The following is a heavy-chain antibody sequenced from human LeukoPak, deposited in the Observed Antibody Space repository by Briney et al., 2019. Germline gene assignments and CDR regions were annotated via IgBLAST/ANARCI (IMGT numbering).Heavy chain of an antibody. J-gene: IGHJ4*02. CDR1: GFTFSSYA. V-gene: IGHV3-30*04. Sequence: PGRSLRLSCAASGFTFSSYAMHWVRQAPGKGLEWVAVISYDGSNKYYADSVKGRFTISRDNSKNTLYLQMNSLRAEDTAVYYCARGDAYYYDSSGFDYWGQGTLVTVSS. CDR3: ARGDAYYYDSSGFDY. D-gene: IGHD3-22*01. CDR2: ISYDGSNK.